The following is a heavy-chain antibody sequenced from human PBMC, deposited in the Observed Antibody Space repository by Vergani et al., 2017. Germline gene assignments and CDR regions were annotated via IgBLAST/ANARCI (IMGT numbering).Heavy chain of an antibody. CDR1: GFTFSSYG. D-gene: IGHD1-26*01. V-gene: IGHV3-30*18. CDR3: AKERGIATVGATGSFDY. CDR2: ISYDGSNK. Sequence: QVQLVESGGGVVQPGGSLRLSCAASGFTFSSYGMHWVRQAPGKGLEWVAVISYDGSNKYYADSVKGRFTISRDNSKNTLYLQMNSLRAEDTAVYYCAKERGIATVGATGSFDYWGQGTLVTVSS. J-gene: IGHJ4*02.